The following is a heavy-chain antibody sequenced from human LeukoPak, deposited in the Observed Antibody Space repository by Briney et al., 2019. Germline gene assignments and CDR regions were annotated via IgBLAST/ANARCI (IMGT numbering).Heavy chain of an antibody. J-gene: IGHJ3*02. Sequence: GGSLRLSCAASGFTFSCYSMNWVRQAPGKGLEWVSSISSSSSYIYYADSVKGRFTISRDNAKNSLYLQMNSLRAEDTAVYYCAKGGATDAFDIWGQGTMVTVSS. D-gene: IGHD1-26*01. CDR2: ISSSSSYI. V-gene: IGHV3-21*01. CDR1: GFTFSCYS. CDR3: AKGGATDAFDI.